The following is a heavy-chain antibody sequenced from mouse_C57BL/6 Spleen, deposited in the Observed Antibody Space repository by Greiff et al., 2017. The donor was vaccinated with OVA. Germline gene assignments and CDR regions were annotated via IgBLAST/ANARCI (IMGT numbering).Heavy chain of an antibody. CDR2: IDPSDSYT. Sequence: QVQLKQPGAELVKPGASVKLSCKASGYTFTSYWMQWVKQRPGQGLEWIGEIDPSDSYTNYNPKFKGKATLTVDTYSSTAYMQLSSLTSEDSAVYYCARKDDGSSSYYYARDYWGQGTSVTVSS. V-gene: IGHV1-50*01. D-gene: IGHD1-1*01. CDR1: GYTFTSYW. CDR3: ARKDDGSSSYYYARDY. J-gene: IGHJ4*01.